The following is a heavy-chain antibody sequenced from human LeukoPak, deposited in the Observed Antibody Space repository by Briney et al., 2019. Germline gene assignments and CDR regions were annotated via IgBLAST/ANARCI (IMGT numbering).Heavy chain of an antibody. CDR3: ARGPFWSGYSSANR. CDR2: IIPIFGTA. CDR1: GGTFSSYA. Sequence: SVKVSCTASGGTFSSYAISWVRQAPGQGLEWMGGIIPIFGTANYAQKFQGRVTITTDESTSTAYMELSSLRSEDTAVYYCARGPFWSGYSSANRWGQGTLVTVSS. V-gene: IGHV1-69*05. J-gene: IGHJ4*02. D-gene: IGHD3-3*01.